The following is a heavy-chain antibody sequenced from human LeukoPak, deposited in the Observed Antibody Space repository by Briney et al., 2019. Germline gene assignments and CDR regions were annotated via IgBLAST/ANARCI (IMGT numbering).Heavy chain of an antibody. V-gene: IGHV3-21*01. CDR3: AKDFGGRGDYYAFDI. J-gene: IGHJ3*02. CDR1: GFTFSSYS. CDR2: ISSSSSYI. Sequence: KTGGSLRLSCAASGFTFSSYSMNWVRQAPGKGLEWVSPISSSSSYIYYADSVKGRFTISRDNAKNSLYLQMNSLRAEDTAVYYCAKDFGGRGDYYAFDIWGQGTMVTVSS. D-gene: IGHD4-17*01.